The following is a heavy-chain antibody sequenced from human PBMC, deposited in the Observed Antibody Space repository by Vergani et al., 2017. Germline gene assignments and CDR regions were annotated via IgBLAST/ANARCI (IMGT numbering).Heavy chain of an antibody. CDR2: IYYSGST. CDR1: AGSISSGHYY. D-gene: IGHD2-21*02. Sequence: QVQLQESGPGLVKPSQTLSLTCTVSAGSISSGHYYWSWIRQHPGKGLEWIGYIYYSGSTYYNPSLKSRVSISVDTSKNQFSLKLSSVTAADTAVYYCASSYKTVTAYFWGQGALVTVSS. V-gene: IGHV4-31*03. J-gene: IGHJ4*02. CDR3: ASSYKTVTAYF.